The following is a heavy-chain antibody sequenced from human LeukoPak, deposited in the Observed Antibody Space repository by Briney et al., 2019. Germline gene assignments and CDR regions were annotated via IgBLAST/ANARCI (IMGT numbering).Heavy chain of an antibody. CDR3: ARDALYEFGEFHFDY. CDR2: INAGNGNT. J-gene: IGHJ4*02. V-gene: IGHV1-3*01. CDR1: GYTFTSYA. D-gene: IGHD3-10*01. Sequence: ASVKVSCKASGYTFTSYAMHWVRQAPGQRLEWMGWINAGNGNTKYSQKFQGRVTITRDTSASTAYMELSSLRSEDTAVYYRARDALYEFGEFHFDYWGQGTLVTVSS.